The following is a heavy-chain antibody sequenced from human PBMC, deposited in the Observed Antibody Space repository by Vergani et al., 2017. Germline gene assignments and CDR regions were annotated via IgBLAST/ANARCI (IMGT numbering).Heavy chain of an antibody. D-gene: IGHD2-15*01. CDR3: AKVRGRDIVVVVAASGVDY. Sequence: QVQLVESGGGVVQPGRSLRLSCAASGFTFSSYGMHWVRQAPGKGLEWVAVISYDGSNKYYADSVKGRFTISRDNSKNTLYLQMNSLRAEDTAVYYCAKVRGRDIVVVVAASGVDYGGQGTLVTVSS. CDR2: ISYDGSNK. CDR1: GFTFSSYG. V-gene: IGHV3-30*18. J-gene: IGHJ4*02.